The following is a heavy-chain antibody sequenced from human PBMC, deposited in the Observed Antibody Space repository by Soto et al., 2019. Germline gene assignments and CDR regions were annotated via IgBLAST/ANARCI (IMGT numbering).Heavy chain of an antibody. J-gene: IGHJ6*02. CDR1: GYTFTSYA. CDR2: INAGNGNT. Sequence: ASVKVSCKASGYTFTSYAMHWVRQAPGQRLEWMGWINAGNGNTKYSQKFQGRVTITRDTSASTAYMELSSLRSEDTAVYYCARDRVLLWFGELSYYYYYGMDVWGQGTTVTVSS. D-gene: IGHD3-10*01. CDR3: ARDRVLLWFGELSYYYYYGMDV. V-gene: IGHV1-3*01.